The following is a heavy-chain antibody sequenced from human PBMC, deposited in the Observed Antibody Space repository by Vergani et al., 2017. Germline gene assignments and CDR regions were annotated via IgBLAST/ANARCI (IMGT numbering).Heavy chain of an antibody. Sequence: QVQLVESGGGVVQRGGSLRLSCATSGFTLSNYDMQWIRQGPGKGLEFFAFLQFDGSNQYYADSVKGRFTLSRDFSKNTLYLQMNSLRTDDTATYYFAKHVRGWGIDDWGQGTQVIVSS. CDR2: LQFDGSNQ. J-gene: IGHJ4*02. D-gene: IGHD3-16*01. CDR3: AKHVRGWGIDD. CDR1: GFTLSNYD. V-gene: IGHV3-30*02.